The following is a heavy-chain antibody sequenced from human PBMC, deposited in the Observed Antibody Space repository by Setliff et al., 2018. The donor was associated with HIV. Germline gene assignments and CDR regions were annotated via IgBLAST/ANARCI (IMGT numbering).Heavy chain of an antibody. D-gene: IGHD6-19*01. V-gene: IGHV1-69*10. J-gene: IGHJ4*02. CDR3: ARAVSGWYARKPSFDY. CDR2: IIPILGIA. Sequence: SVQVSCKASGGTFSSYAISWVRQAPGQGLEWMGGIIPILGIANYAQKFQGRVTITADKSTSTAYMELSSLRSEDTAVYYCARAVSGWYARKPSFDYWGQGTLVTVSS. CDR1: GGTFSSYA.